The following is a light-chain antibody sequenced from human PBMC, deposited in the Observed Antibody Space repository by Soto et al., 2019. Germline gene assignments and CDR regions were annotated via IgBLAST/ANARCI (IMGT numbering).Light chain of an antibody. CDR3: QQSYSVPHT. CDR1: QNIISY. Sequence: DIQMTQSPSSLSASVGDRVTITCRASQNIISYLSWYQHKPGKAPKLLIYAASSLQSGVPSRFSGSGSGTDFALTISSLQPEDFATFYCQQSYSVPHTFGQGTKVEI. V-gene: IGKV1-39*01. J-gene: IGKJ2*01. CDR2: AAS.